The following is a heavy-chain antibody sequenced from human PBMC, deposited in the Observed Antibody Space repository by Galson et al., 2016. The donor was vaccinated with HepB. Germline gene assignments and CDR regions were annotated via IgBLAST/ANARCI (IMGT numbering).Heavy chain of an antibody. CDR1: GFSFSDYA. V-gene: IGHV3-30*09. CDR2: ILYDGSNK. Sequence: SLRLSCAASGFSFSDYAVHWVRQAPGKGLEWVATILYDGSNKYYVDSVKGRFAVSRDNSKNTLYLQMNSLRAEDTAVYYCAREISFKGELDYWGQGTLVTVSS. J-gene: IGHJ4*02. CDR3: AREISFKGELDY. D-gene: IGHD2-21*01.